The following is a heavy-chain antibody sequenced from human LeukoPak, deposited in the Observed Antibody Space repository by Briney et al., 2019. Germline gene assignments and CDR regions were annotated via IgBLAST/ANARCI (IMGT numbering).Heavy chain of an antibody. CDR2: FDPEDGET. CDR1: GYTLTELS. CDR3: ATEARKTVGATTGYYYYGMDV. V-gene: IGHV1-24*01. D-gene: IGHD1-26*01. J-gene: IGHJ6*02. Sequence: ASVKVSCKVSGYTLTELSMHWVRQAPGKGLEWMGGFDPEDGETIYAQKFQGRVTMTEDTSTDTAYMELSSLRSDDTAVYYCATEARKTVGATTGYYYYGMDVWGQGTTVTVSS.